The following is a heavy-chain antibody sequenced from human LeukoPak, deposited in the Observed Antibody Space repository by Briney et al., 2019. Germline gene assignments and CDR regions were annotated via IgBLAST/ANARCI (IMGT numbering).Heavy chain of an antibody. D-gene: IGHD1-14*01. V-gene: IGHV3-15*01. Sequence: GGSLRLSCAASGFTFIRAWLSWVRQAPGKGLEWVGRSRSKNDGGTIDYAAPVKGRFTISRDDSENMMYLQMSGLKTEDTAVCYCIADPPNHYYGMDVWGQGTTVTVSS. CDR3: IADPPNHYYGMDV. J-gene: IGHJ6*02. CDR1: GFTFIRAW. CDR2: SRSKNDGGTI.